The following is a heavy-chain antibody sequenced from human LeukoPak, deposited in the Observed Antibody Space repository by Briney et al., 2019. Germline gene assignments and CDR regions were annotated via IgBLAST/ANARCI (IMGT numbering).Heavy chain of an antibody. V-gene: IGHV4-39*07. CDR2: INHSGST. CDR3: ARGRLRPDYDFWSGYLYYFDY. J-gene: IGHJ4*02. Sequence: SETLSLTCTVSGGSISSSSYYWSWIRQPPGKGLEWIGEINHSGSTNYNPSLKSRVTISVDTSKNQFSLKLSSVTAADTAVYYCARGRLRPDYDFWSGYLYYFDYWGQGTLVTVSS. D-gene: IGHD3-3*01. CDR1: GGSISSSSYY.